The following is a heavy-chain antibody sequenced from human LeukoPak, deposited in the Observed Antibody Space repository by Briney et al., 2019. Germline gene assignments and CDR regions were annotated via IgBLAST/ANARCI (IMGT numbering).Heavy chain of an antibody. J-gene: IGHJ5*02. V-gene: IGHV3-30*02. CDR1: GFTFSSYG. D-gene: IGHD6-25*01. CDR3: TKRQGFDP. CDR2: IRYDGSNK. Sequence: GGSLRLSCAASGFTFSSYGMHWVRQAPGKGLERVAFIRYDGSNKYYADSVKGRFTISRDNSKSTLYLQMNSLRAEDTAVYYCTKRQGFDPRGQGTLVTVSS.